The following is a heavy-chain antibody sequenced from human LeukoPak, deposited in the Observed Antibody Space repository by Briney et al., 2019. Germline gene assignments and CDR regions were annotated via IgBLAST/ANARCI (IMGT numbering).Heavy chain of an antibody. CDR2: IRNKANDYTA. J-gene: IGHJ4*02. CDR1: GFTFSDHY. V-gene: IGHV3-72*01. CDR3: AAHYTGTKGSFDY. Sequence: GGSLRLSCAASGFTFSDHYMDWVRQAPGKGLEWVGRIRNKANDYTAQYAASVKGRFTISRDDSKASVYLQMNSLKAEDTAVYYCAAHYTGTKGSFDYWGQGTLVTVSS. D-gene: IGHD1-1*01.